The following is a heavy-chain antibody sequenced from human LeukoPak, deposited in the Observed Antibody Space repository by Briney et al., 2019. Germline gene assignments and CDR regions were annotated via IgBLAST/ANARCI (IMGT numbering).Heavy chain of an antibody. Sequence: RASVKVSCKASGGTFSSYAISWVRQAPGQGLEWMGRIIPNLGIANYAQKFQGRVTITADKSTSTAYMELSSLRSEDTAVYYCASVAGTWGNDYWGQGTLVTVSS. CDR3: ASVAGTWGNDY. V-gene: IGHV1-69*04. J-gene: IGHJ4*02. CDR1: GGTFSSYA. D-gene: IGHD6-19*01. CDR2: IIPNLGIA.